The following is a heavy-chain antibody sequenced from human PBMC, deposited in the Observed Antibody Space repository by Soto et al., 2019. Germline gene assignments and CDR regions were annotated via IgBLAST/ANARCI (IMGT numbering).Heavy chain of an antibody. Sequence: SETLSLTCTVSGGSISSSSYYWGWIRQPPGKGLEWIGSIYYSGSTYYNPSLKSRVTISVDTSKNQFSLKLSSVTAADTAVYYCARQLTIFGVVIPTPSTFDYWGQGTLVTVS. CDR2: IYYSGST. V-gene: IGHV4-39*01. CDR1: GGSISSSSYY. D-gene: IGHD3-3*01. CDR3: ARQLTIFGVVIPTPSTFDY. J-gene: IGHJ4*02.